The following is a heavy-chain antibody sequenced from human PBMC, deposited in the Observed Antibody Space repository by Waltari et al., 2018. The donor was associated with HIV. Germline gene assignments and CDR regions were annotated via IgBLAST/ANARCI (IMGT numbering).Heavy chain of an antibody. CDR2: GYGGGSST. CDR1: GFTFSSYW. CDR3: AILATKLEAFDI. V-gene: IGHV3-74*01. D-gene: IGHD5-12*01. Sequence: EMQLVESGGGLVQPGGSLRLSCAASGFTFSSYWIQWVRQVPGKGLGGVSGGYGGGSSTSYADSVRGRCTISRDNAKNTLYLQMNSLRGEDTAVYYCAILATKLEAFDIWGQGTMVTVSS. J-gene: IGHJ3*02.